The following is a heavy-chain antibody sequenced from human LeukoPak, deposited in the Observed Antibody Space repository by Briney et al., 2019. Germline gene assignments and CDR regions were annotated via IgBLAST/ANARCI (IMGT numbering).Heavy chain of an antibody. CDR1: GFTLSDHY. D-gene: IGHD5-12*01. CDR3: ARLSGYSVIN. Sequence: PGGSLRLSCAASGFTLSDHYMSWIRQAPGKGLEWASYISNSGSIIYYPDSVKGRFTISRDNAKNSLYLQMNSLRAEDTAVYFCARLSGYSVINRGQGTLVTVSS. V-gene: IGHV3-11*01. CDR2: ISNSGSII. J-gene: IGHJ4*02.